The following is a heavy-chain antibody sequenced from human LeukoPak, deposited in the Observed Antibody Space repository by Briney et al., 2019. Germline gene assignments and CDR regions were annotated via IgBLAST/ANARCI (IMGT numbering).Heavy chain of an antibody. CDR1: GGSISTYY. J-gene: IGHJ4*02. Sequence: SETLSLTCTVSGGSISTYYWTWIRQPPGKGLEWIGYIYYSGSTNYNPSLKSRVTTSVDTSKNQFSLKLTSVTAADTAVYYCARGAVAGYLNAPLDYWGQGTLVTVSS. CDR3: ARGAVAGYLNAPLDY. D-gene: IGHD6-13*01. CDR2: IYYSGST. V-gene: IGHV4-59*01.